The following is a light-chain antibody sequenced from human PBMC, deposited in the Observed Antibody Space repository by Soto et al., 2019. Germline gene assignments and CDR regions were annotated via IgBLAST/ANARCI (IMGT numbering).Light chain of an antibody. Sequence: DIQMTQSPSTLSASVGDRVTITCRASQSISSWLAWYQQKPRKAPKLLIYKASNLESGVPSRFSGSGSGTEFTLTISSLQPDDFATYYCEQYSTFWTFGQGTKVDI. V-gene: IGKV1-5*03. CDR3: EQYSTFWT. CDR1: QSISSW. CDR2: KAS. J-gene: IGKJ1*01.